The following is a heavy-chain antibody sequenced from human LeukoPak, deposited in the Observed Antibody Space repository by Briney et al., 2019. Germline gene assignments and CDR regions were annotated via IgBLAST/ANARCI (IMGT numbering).Heavy chain of an antibody. Sequence: SETLSLTCTVSGGSISSCYWSWIRQPQAKGLEWIGYIYTSGSTNYNPSLKRQVPISVYTSKYQFALKLSSVTTAGTAVFYGARLISAGTNVMFDCLGQGTLVTVSS. V-gene: IGHV4-4*08. CDR1: GGSISSCY. J-gene: IGHJ5*01. CDR3: ARLISAGTNVMFDC. CDR2: IYTSGST. D-gene: IGHD1-7*01.